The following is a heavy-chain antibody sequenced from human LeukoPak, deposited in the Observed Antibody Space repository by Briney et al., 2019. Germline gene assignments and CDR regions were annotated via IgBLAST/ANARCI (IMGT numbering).Heavy chain of an antibody. CDR2: INHSGST. Sequence: SETLSLTCAVYGGSFSGYYWSWIRQPPGKGLEWIGEINHSGSTNYNPSLKSRVTISVDTSKNQFSLKLSSVTAADTAVYYCAREEHTILEGMDVWGQGTTVTVSS. D-gene: IGHD3-3*01. CDR3: AREEHTILEGMDV. J-gene: IGHJ6*02. CDR1: GGSFSGYY. V-gene: IGHV4-34*01.